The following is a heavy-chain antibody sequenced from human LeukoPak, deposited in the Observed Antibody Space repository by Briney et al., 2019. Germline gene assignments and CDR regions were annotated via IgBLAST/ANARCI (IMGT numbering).Heavy chain of an antibody. J-gene: IGHJ3*02. V-gene: IGHV4-38-2*02. CDR2: IYHSGST. CDR1: GYSIGSGYY. D-gene: IGHD3-22*01. CDR3: AREGAYSYDSSGYYYPDAFDI. Sequence: SETLSLTCTVSGYSIGSGYYWGWIRQPPGKGLEWIGSIYHSGSTYYNPSLKSRVTISVDTSKNQFSLKLSSVTAADTAVYYCAREGAYSYDSSGYYYPDAFDIWGQGTMVTVSS.